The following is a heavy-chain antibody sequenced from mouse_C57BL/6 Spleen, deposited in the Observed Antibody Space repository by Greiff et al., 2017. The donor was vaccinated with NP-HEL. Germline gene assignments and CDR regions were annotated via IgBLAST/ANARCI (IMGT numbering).Heavy chain of an antibody. CDR3: ARERTTLVADAMDY. Sequence: QVQLQQSGAELVRPGTSVKVSCKASGYAFTNYLIEWVKQRPGQGLEWIGVINPGSGGTNYNEKFKGKATLTADKSSSTAYMQLSSLTSEDSAVYVCARERTTLVADAMDYWGQGTSVTVSS. CDR1: GYAFTNYL. J-gene: IGHJ4*01. D-gene: IGHD1-1*01. CDR2: INPGSGGT. V-gene: IGHV1-54*01.